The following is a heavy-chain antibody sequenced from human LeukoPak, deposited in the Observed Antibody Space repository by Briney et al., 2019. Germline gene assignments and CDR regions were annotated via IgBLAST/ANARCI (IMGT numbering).Heavy chain of an antibody. CDR1: GGSISSYY. CDR3: ARVTCSSTSCPGWFDP. Sequence: PSETLSLTCTVSGGSISSYYWSWIRQPPGKGLEWIGYIYYSGSTDYNPSLKSRVTLSVDTSKNQFSLRLSSVTAADTAVYYCARVTCSSTSCPGWFDPWGQGTLVTVSS. J-gene: IGHJ5*02. V-gene: IGHV4-59*01. CDR2: IYYSGST. D-gene: IGHD2-2*01.